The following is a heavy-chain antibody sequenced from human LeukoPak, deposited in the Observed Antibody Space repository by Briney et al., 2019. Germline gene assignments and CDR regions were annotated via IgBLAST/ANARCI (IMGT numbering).Heavy chain of an antibody. J-gene: IGHJ4*02. D-gene: IGHD3-10*01. V-gene: IGHV1-46*01. CDR1: GYTFTTYY. CDR3: ARARRPLWFGDI. CDR2: INPSGGST. Sequence: ASVNVSCKASGYTFTTYYMHWVRQAPGQGLEWMGTINPSGGSTSYAQKFQGRLTMTRDTSTSTVYMELSSLRSEDTAVYHCARARRPLWFGDIWGQGILVTVSS.